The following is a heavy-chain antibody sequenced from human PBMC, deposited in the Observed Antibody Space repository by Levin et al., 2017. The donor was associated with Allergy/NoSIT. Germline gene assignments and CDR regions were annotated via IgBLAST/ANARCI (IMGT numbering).Heavy chain of an antibody. D-gene: IGHD5-12*01. Sequence: GGSLRLSCAASGFTFSSYGMHWVRQAPGKGLEWVAVIWDDGYKKYYADSVKGRFTISRDNSKNTLYLQMNSLRAGDTAVYYCARVLRFYYCYYMAVWGQGTTVTVSS. J-gene: IGHJ6*03. CDR2: IWDDGYKK. V-gene: IGHV3-33*01. CDR1: GFTFSSYG. CDR3: ARVLRFYYCYYMAV.